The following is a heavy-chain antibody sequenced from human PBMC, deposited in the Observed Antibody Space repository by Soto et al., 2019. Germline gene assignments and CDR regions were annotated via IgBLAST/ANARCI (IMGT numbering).Heavy chain of an antibody. CDR2: ISRDGGTK. J-gene: IGHJ4*02. CDR1: GFTVSTYG. V-gene: IGHV3-30*03. CDR3: TGDVASGY. D-gene: IGHD2-8*02. Sequence: QVQLVESVGGVVQPGRSLRLSCAVSGFTVSTYGMHWVRQAPGKGLEWVAVISRDGGTKYYADSVKGRFTISRDNSRNTLFLEMNSLRGDDMAVYYCTGDVASGYWGQGTLVTVSS.